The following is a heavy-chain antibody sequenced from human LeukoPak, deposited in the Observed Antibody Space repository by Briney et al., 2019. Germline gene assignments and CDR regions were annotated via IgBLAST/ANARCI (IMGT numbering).Heavy chain of an antibody. D-gene: IGHD2-21*02. V-gene: IGHV3-21*01. Sequence: PGGSLRLSCAASGFDFGYYTMIWVRQAPGKGLEWVSCITISSTYIDYADSVKGRFTISRDNAKNSLYLQMNSLTAEDTAVYYCAREEAYCAGDCSPAWGQGTLVTVPS. CDR1: GFDFGYYT. CDR2: ITISSTYI. J-gene: IGHJ5*02. CDR3: AREEAYCAGDCSPA.